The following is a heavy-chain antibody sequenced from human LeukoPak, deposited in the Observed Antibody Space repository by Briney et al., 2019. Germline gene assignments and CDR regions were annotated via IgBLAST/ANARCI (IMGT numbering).Heavy chain of an antibody. J-gene: IGHJ4*02. Sequence: GGSLRLSCAASGFTFSSSWMIWARQAPGKGVEWVANINQDGGQKYYLDSVKGRFTVSRDNADNSLYLQMDGVRAEDTAVYYCATNTRAYAVLLAYWGQGTLVTVSS. V-gene: IGHV3-7*01. D-gene: IGHD4-17*01. CDR2: INQDGGQK. CDR3: ATNTRAYAVLLAY. CDR1: GFTFSSSW.